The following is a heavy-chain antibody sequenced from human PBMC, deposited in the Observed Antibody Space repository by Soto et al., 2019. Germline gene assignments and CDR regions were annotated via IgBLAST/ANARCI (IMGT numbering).Heavy chain of an antibody. Sequence: QVQLMESGGGLVKPGGSLRLSCAASGFTFSDHYMSWIRQAPGKGLEWVSYISSSGSTIYEADFVKGRFTISRDNSKNSLYLQVNSLGLEETAGYYCARDRSGSWYGRGYHFYGMDVWGQGTTVTVSS. CDR1: GFTFSDHY. V-gene: IGHV3-11*01. J-gene: IGHJ6*02. D-gene: IGHD6-13*01. CDR3: ARDRSGSWYGRGYHFYGMDV. CDR2: ISSSGSTI.